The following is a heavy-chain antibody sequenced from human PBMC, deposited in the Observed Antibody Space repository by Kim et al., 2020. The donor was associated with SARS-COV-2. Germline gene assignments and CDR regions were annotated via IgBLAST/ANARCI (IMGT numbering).Heavy chain of an antibody. CDR1: GFTFIKYT. D-gene: IGHD7-27*01. V-gene: IGHV3-23*01. CDR2: ISGIGATT. Sequence: GGSLRLSCEASGFTFIKYTMSWVRQAPGKGLEWVSAISGIGATTYYADSVRGRFTISRDNSKNTFYLQMNSLRAEDTAVYYCAKDGVQVTGEVNYFDSWGQGTLVAVSS. CDR3: AKDGVQVTGEVNYFDS. J-gene: IGHJ4*02.